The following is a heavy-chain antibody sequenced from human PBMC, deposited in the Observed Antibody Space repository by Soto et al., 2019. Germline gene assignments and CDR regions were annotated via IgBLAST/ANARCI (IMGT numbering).Heavy chain of an antibody. CDR1: GYTFTSYG. CDR3: ARAVDYYDSSGYYTHEYFQH. D-gene: IGHD3-22*01. Sequence: ASVKVSCKASGYTFTSYGIGWVRQAPGQGLEWMGWISAYNGNTNYAQKIQGRVTMTTDTSTSTAYMELRSLRSDDTAVYYCARAVDYYDSSGYYTHEYFQHWGQGTLVTVSS. CDR2: ISAYNGNT. J-gene: IGHJ1*01. V-gene: IGHV1-18*01.